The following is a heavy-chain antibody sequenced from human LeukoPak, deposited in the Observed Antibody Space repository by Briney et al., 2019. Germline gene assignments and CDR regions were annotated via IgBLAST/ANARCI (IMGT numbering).Heavy chain of an antibody. CDR1: GFTSTSYG. D-gene: IGHD3-10*01. Sequence: GGSLRLSCAASGFTSTSYGMHWVRQAPGKGLEWVAMIWYDGSHKTYADSVEGRFSISRETSKNTLYLQMNSMRADDTAAYYCARGVPIPATHPIDYWGQGSMVTVSS. J-gene: IGHJ4*02. V-gene: IGHV3-33*03. CDR3: ARGVPIPATHPIDY. CDR2: IWYDGSHK.